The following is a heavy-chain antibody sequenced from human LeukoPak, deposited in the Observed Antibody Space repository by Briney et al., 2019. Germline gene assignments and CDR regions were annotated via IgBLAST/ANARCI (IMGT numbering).Heavy chain of an antibody. V-gene: IGHV3-74*01. J-gene: IGHJ3*02. D-gene: IGHD6-6*01. Sequence: GGSLRLSCAASGFTFSSYWMHWVRQAPGKGLVWVSRINRDGSTTNYADSVKGRFTISRDNAKNTLYLQMNSLRAEDTAVYYSVRYSSSSATFDIWGQGTMVTVSS. CDR1: GFTFSSYW. CDR2: INRDGSTT. CDR3: VRYSSSSATFDI.